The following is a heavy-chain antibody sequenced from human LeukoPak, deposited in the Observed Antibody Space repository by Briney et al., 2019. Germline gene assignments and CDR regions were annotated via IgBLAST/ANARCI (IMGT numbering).Heavy chain of an antibody. J-gene: IGHJ6*04. CDR3: ARAETLLWFGDV. CDR1: GGTFSSYA. Sequence: SVKVSCEASGGTFSSYAISWVRQAPGQGLEWMGRIIPTFGTANYAQKFQGRVTITADESTSTAYMELSSLRSEDTAVYYCARAETLLWFGDVWGKGTTVTVSS. D-gene: IGHD3-10*01. CDR2: IIPTFGTA. V-gene: IGHV1-69*13.